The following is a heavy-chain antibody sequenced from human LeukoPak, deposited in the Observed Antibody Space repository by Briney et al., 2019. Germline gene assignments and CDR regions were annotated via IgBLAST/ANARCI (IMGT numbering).Heavy chain of an antibody. CDR2: IYTSGST. D-gene: IGHD2-2*01. CDR3: ARDKRDIVVVPAQPTGMDV. V-gene: IGHV4-4*07. J-gene: IGHJ6*02. CDR1: GGSISSYY. Sequence: SETLSLTCTVAGGSISSYYWSWIRKPAGKGLEWIGRIYTSGSTNYNPSLKSRVTMSVDTSKNQFSLKLSSVTAADTAVYYCARDKRDIVVVPAQPTGMDVWGQGTTVTVSS.